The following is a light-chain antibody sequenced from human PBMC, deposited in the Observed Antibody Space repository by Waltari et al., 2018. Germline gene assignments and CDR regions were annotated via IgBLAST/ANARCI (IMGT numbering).Light chain of an antibody. CDR1: QSVSSSY. V-gene: IGKV3-20*01. CDR2: GAS. CDR3: QQYGSSHT. J-gene: IGKJ2*01. Sequence: EIVFTQSPGTLSLSPGGRAPLSCRASQSVSSSYLAWYQQKPGQAPRLLIYGASNRATGIPDRFSGSGSGTDFTLTISRLEPEDFAVFYCQQYGSSHTFGQGTRLEI.